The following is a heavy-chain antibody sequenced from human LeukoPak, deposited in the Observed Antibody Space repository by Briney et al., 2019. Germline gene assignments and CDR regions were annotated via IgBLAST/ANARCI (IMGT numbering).Heavy chain of an antibody. J-gene: IGHJ4*02. CDR1: GYTLTSYD. V-gene: IGHV1-8*01. D-gene: IGHD3-16*01. CDR2: MNTNSGRT. Sequence: ASVKVSCKASGYTLTSYDINWVRQATGQGLEWMGWMNTNSGRTGYAQNFQGRITITRNTSISTAYMELSSLRSEDTAVYYCTADASSRYFDYWGQRTLVTVSS. CDR3: TADASSRYFDY.